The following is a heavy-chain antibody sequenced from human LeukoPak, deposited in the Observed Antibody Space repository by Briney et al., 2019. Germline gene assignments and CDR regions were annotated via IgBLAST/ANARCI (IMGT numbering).Heavy chain of an antibody. V-gene: IGHV3-21*01. CDR2: ISSSSSYI. J-gene: IGHJ3*02. CDR1: GFSFSSYS. D-gene: IGHD1-14*01. Sequence: SGGSLRLSCAASGFSFSSYSMNWVRLAPGKGLEWVSSISSSSSYIYFADSVKGRFTISRDNAKNSVYLQMDSLRAEDTAVYFCARDTEFDIWGQGAMVTVSS. CDR3: ARDTEFDI.